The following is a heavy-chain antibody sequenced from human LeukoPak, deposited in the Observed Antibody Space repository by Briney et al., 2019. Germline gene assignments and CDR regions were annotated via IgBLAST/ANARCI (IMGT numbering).Heavy chain of an antibody. CDR2: ISGSGGST. Sequence: GGALRLSCAASGFTFSSYAMSWVRQAPGKGLEWVSAISGSGGSTYYADSVKGRFTISRDNSKNTLYLQMNSLRAEDTAVYYCAKGVDILTGYYVYYFDYWGQGTLVTVSS. CDR1: GFTFSSYA. V-gene: IGHV3-23*01. D-gene: IGHD3-9*01. J-gene: IGHJ4*02. CDR3: AKGVDILTGYYVYYFDY.